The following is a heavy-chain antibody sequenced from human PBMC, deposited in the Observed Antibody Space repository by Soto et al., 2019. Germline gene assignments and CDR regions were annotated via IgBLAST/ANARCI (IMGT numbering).Heavy chain of an antibody. CDR2: ISGSGRTI. CDR1: GLDFSSEV. D-gene: IGHD1-26*01. CDR3: AKVGPSYYYGMDV. Sequence: GGSLRLSCAASGLDFSSEVMCWVRQAPGEGLEWVSSISGSGRTIYHADSMRGRFAISRDNSKNSLYLQLNNLRVDDTAVYYCAKVGPSYYYGMDVWGQGTTVTVSS. V-gene: IGHV3-23*01. J-gene: IGHJ6*02.